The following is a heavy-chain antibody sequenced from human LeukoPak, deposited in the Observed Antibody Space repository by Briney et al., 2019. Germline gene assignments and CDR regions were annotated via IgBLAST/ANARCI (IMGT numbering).Heavy chain of an antibody. CDR2: IKSKTDGGTT. J-gene: IGHJ4*02. CDR3: TTDSDYYDSSGYYSQSDFDY. CDR1: GFTFSNAW. D-gene: IGHD3-22*01. V-gene: IGHV3-15*01. Sequence: GGSLRLSCAASGFTFSNAWMTWVRQAPGKGLEWVGRIKSKTDGGTTDYAAPVKGRFTTSRDDSKNTLYLQMNSLKTEDTAVYYCTTDSDYYDSSGYYSQSDFDYWGQGTLVTVSS.